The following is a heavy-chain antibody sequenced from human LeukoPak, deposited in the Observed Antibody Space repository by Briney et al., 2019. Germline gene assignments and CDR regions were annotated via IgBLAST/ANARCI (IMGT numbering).Heavy chain of an antibody. Sequence: GGSLRLSCAASGFTFSSYGMHWVRQAPGKGLEWVAVISYDGSNKYYADSVKGRFTISRDNSKNTLYLQMNSLRVEDTAVYYCARDYKYAFDNWGQGTLVTVSS. CDR3: ARDYKYAFDN. J-gene: IGHJ4*02. D-gene: IGHD5-24*01. V-gene: IGHV3-30*03. CDR1: GFTFSSYG. CDR2: ISYDGSNK.